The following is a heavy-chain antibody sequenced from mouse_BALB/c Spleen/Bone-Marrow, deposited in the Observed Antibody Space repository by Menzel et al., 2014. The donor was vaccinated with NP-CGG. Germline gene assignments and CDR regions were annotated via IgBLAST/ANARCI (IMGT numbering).Heavy chain of an antibody. CDR3: ARGGGSYYAMDY. D-gene: IGHD1-1*02. V-gene: IGHV1S81*02. J-gene: IGHJ4*01. CDR1: GYTFTSHW. CDR2: INPSNGRT. Sequence: QVQLQQSGAELVKPGASLKLSCKASGYTFTSHWIHWVKQRPGQGLEWIGEINPSNGRTNYNEKFKSKATLTVDKSSSTAYMQLSSLTSEDSAVYYCARGGGSYYAMDYWGQGTSVTVSS.